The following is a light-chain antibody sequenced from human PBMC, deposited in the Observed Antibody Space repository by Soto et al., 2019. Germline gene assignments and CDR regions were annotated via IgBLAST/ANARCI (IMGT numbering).Light chain of an antibody. Sequence: SVLTQPPSVSGAPGQGVTISCTGSSSNIGAAFDVHWYQQLPGTVPKLLIYGNNNRPSGVPDRFSGSKSGNTASLTISGLLAEDEADYYCCSYVGSYSYVFGTGTKVTVL. J-gene: IGLJ1*01. CDR3: CSYVGSYSYV. CDR2: GNN. CDR1: SSNIGAAFD. V-gene: IGLV1-40*01.